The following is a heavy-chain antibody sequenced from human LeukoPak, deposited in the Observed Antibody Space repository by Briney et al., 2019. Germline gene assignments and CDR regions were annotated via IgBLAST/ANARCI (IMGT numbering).Heavy chain of an antibody. Sequence: GASVKVSCKASGCTFTSYGISWVRQAPGQGLEWMGWISAYNGNTNYAQKLQGRVTMTTDTSTSTAYMELRSLRSAETAVYYCARGGMYYYGSGSYPFDPWGQGTLVTVSS. CDR2: ISAYNGNT. CDR3: ARGGMYYYGSGSYPFDP. J-gene: IGHJ5*02. V-gene: IGHV1-18*01. D-gene: IGHD3-10*01. CDR1: GCTFTSYG.